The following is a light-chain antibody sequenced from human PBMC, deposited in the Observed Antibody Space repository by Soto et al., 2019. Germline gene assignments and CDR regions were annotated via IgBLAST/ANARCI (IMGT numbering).Light chain of an antibody. CDR1: QGISSY. CDR2: AAS. CDR3: QQLNSYPLT. Sequence: DIQLTQSPSFLSASVGDRVTITCRASQGISSYLAWYQQKPGKAPKLLIYAASTLQSGVPSRFSGSGSGTEFPLPISSLQPEDFATYYCQQLNSYPLTFGPGTKVDIK. V-gene: IGKV1-9*01. J-gene: IGKJ3*01.